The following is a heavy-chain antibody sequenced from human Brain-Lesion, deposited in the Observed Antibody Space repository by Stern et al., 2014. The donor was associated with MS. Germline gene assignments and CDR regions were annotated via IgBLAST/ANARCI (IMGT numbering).Heavy chain of an antibody. CDR3: ARRGDSSSSGFDY. D-gene: IGHD6-6*01. J-gene: IGHJ4*02. CDR2: IWPGDSDT. Sequence: VQLGQSGAEVKKPGESLKISCKGSGYRFTSNWIGWVRQMPGKGLEWMGIIWPGDSDTRSSPSFQGQVTISADKSISTAYLQWSSLQASDTAMYYCARRGDSSSSGFDYWGQGTLVIVSS. CDR1: GYRFTSNW. V-gene: IGHV5-51*01.